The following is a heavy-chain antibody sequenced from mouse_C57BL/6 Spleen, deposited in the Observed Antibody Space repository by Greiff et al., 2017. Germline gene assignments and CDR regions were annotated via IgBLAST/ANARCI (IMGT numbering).Heavy chain of an antibody. J-gene: IGHJ2*01. CDR1: GFTFSSYG. V-gene: IGHV5-6*01. CDR3: ARPRGDRSYEYFGY. Sequence: EVKLVESGGDLVKPGGSLKLSCAASGFTFSSYGMSWVRQTPDKRLEWVATISSGGSYTYYPDGVKGRFTISRDNAKNTLYLQMSSLKSGDTAMYYCARPRGDRSYEYFGYWGRGTTLTVAS. CDR2: ISSGGSYT. D-gene: IGHD1-1*01.